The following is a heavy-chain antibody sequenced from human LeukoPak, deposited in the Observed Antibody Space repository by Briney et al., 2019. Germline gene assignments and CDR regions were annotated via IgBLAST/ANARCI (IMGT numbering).Heavy chain of an antibody. Sequence: ASVKVSCKASGYTFTNYYIHWVRQAPGQGLEWMGWINPNSGGTNYAQKFQGRVTMTRDTSISTAYMELSRLRSDDTAVYYCARIGKSSSSWYYYYYYYMDVWGKGTTVTVSS. CDR2: INPNSGGT. D-gene: IGHD6-13*01. CDR3: ARIGKSSSSWYYYYYYYMDV. V-gene: IGHV1-2*02. CDR1: GYTFTNYY. J-gene: IGHJ6*03.